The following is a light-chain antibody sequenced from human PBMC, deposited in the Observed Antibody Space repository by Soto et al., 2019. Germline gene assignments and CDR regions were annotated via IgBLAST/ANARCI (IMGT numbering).Light chain of an antibody. CDR2: ASN. Sequence: QSVPTQPPSVSGAPGQRVTISCTGSSSNIGAGYDVQWYQQLPGTVPKLLIYASNNRPSGVPDRFSGSKSDTSASLAITGLQAEDEADYYCQSFDSSLTVWVFGGGTKVTVL. V-gene: IGLV1-40*01. CDR3: QSFDSSLTVWV. CDR1: SSNIGAGYD. J-gene: IGLJ3*02.